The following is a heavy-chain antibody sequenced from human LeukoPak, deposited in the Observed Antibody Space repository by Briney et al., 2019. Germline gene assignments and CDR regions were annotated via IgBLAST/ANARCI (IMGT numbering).Heavy chain of an antibody. Sequence: GGSLRLSCGTSGFTFSNYGMHWVRQAPGKGLEWVAVISYDGRNKYYGDSVKGRFTISRDNSKNTLYLQMNSLRTEDTAVYYCVPGPYLDYGGYFDNWGRGTLVPASS. D-gene: IGHD4/OR15-4a*01. CDR2: ISYDGRNK. CDR3: VPGPYLDYGGYFDN. CDR1: GFTFSNYG. J-gene: IGHJ4*02. V-gene: IGHV3-30*03.